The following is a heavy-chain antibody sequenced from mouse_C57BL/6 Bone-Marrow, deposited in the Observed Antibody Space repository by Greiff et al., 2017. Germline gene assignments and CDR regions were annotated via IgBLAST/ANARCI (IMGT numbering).Heavy chain of an antibody. CDR3: ARGIYYGSSFLDY. D-gene: IGHD1-1*01. Sequence: QVHVKQSGAELVKPGASVKISCKASGYAFSSYWMNWVKQRPGKGLEWIGQIYPGDGDTNYNGKFKGKATLTADKSSSTAYMQLSSLTSEDSAVYFCARGIYYGSSFLDYWGQGTTLTVSS. CDR1: GYAFSSYW. V-gene: IGHV1-80*01. J-gene: IGHJ2*01. CDR2: IYPGDGDT.